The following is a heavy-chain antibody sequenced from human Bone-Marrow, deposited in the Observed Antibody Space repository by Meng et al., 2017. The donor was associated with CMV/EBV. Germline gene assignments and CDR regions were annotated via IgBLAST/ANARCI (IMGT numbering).Heavy chain of an antibody. CDR3: ARDKIAVRPGWFDP. Sequence: QVQLVQSGAEVKKPEASVQVSNKASGYMFNTYGISWVRQAPGQGLEWMGWISVYNGNTKYAQTVQGRVTMTTDTSTSTVYMELTSLRSDDTAVYYCARDKIAVRPGWFDPWGQGTLVTVSS. V-gene: IGHV1-18*01. CDR2: ISVYNGNT. CDR1: GYMFNTYG. J-gene: IGHJ5*02. D-gene: IGHD6-6*01.